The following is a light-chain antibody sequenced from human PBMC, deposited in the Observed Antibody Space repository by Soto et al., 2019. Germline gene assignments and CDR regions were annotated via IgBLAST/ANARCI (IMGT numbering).Light chain of an antibody. V-gene: IGKV1-9*01. Sequence: DIQLTQSPSFLSASVGDRVTITCRASQGISSYLAWYQQEPGKAPKPLIYAASTLQSGVPSRFSGSESGTDFILTISSLQPEDFATYYCQQIYVAPVTFGQGTKVEIK. CDR1: QGISSY. J-gene: IGKJ1*01. CDR3: QQIYVAPVT. CDR2: AAS.